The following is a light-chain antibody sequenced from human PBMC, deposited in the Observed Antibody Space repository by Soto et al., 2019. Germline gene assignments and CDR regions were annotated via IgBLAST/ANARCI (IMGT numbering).Light chain of an antibody. V-gene: IGLV2-18*02. CDR1: GSDVGTCNR. CDR2: DVS. Sequence: QSALTQPPSVSGSPGQSVAISCTGTGSDVGTCNRVSWYQQPPGTAPKLMIYDVSDRPSGVPDRFSGSKSGNTASLTISGLQAEDEAVYYCSSYTSSSSSVFATGSTHPVL. J-gene: IGLJ1*01. CDR3: SSYTSSSSSV.